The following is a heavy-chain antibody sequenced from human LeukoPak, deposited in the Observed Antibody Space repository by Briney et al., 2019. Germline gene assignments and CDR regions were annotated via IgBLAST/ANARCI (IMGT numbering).Heavy chain of an antibody. J-gene: IGHJ5*01. CDR2: IYGGDTT. CDR1: GFTVSSNY. V-gene: IGHV3-66*01. D-gene: IGHD3-10*01. Sequence: GGSLRLSCAASGFTVSSNYMSWVRQTPGKGLEWVSAIYGGDTTYYADSVKGRFTISRDNSQNTLYLQMNSLKVEDTAVYYCTRDPSRGKFWLDSWGQGTLVTVSS. CDR3: TRDPSRGKFWLDS.